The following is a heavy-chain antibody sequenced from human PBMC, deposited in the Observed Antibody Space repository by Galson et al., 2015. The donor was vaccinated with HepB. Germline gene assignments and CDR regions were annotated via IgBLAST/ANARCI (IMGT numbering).Heavy chain of an antibody. J-gene: IGHJ4*02. Sequence: SLRLSCAASGFTFSSYAMSWVRQAPGKGLEWVSAISGSGGSTYYADSVKGRFAISRDNSKNTLYLQMNSLRAEDTAVYYCASTDAYYYDSSGYYLDYWGQGTLVTVSS. CDR1: GFTFSSYA. V-gene: IGHV3-23*01. D-gene: IGHD3-22*01. CDR2: ISGSGGST. CDR3: ASTDAYYYDSSGYYLDY.